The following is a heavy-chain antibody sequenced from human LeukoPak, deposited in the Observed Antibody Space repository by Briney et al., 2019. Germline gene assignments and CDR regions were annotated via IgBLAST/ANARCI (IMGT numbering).Heavy chain of an antibody. CDR2: INPNSGGT. D-gene: IGHD3-10*01. CDR1: GYTFTGYY. CDR3: ARAPPYYGSGKSKNWFDP. J-gene: IGHJ5*02. V-gene: IGHV1-2*02. Sequence: GASVTVSCTASGYTFTGYYMHWVRQAPGQGLEWMGWINPNSGGTNYAQKFQGRVTMTRDTSISTAYMELSRLRSDDTAVYYCARAPPYYGSGKSKNWFDPWGQGTLVTVSS.